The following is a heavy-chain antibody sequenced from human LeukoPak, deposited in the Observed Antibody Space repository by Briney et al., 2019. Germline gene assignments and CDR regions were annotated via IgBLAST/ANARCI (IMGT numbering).Heavy chain of an antibody. CDR2: ISYDGSNK. J-gene: IGHJ4*02. D-gene: IGHD3-22*01. CDR1: GFTFSSYG. CDR3: AKDNYYDNSAYPDY. Sequence: GGSLRLSSAASGFTFSSYGMHWVRQAPGKGLEWVAAISYDGSNKYYADSVKGRFTISRDNSKNTLYLQMNSLRAEDTAVYYCAKDNYYDNSAYPDYWGQGTLDTVSS. V-gene: IGHV3-30*18.